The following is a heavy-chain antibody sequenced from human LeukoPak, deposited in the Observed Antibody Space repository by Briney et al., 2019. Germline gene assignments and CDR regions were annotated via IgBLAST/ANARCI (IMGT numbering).Heavy chain of an antibody. V-gene: IGHV1-18*01. CDR2: ISAYNGNT. J-gene: IGHJ4*02. D-gene: IGHD5-18*01. Sequence: ASVKVSCKASGYTFTSYGISWVRQAPGQGLEWMGWISAYNGNTNYAQKLQGRVTMTTDTSTSTAYMELRSLRSDDTAMFYCARQVDTTMALPGYWGQGTLVIVSS. CDR1: GYTFTSYG. CDR3: ARQVDTTMALPGY.